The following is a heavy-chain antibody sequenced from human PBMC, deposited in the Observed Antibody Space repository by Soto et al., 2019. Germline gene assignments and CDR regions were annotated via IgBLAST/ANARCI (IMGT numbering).Heavy chain of an antibody. V-gene: IGHV1-69*13. CDR2: IIPIFGTA. D-gene: IGHD3-10*01. J-gene: IGHJ6*02. CDR3: ATDHGGDSIKTKSITTVRGEYLVGMDV. CDR1: GGTFSSYA. Sequence: SVKVSCKASGGTFSSYAISWVRQAPGQGLEWMGGIIPIFGTANYAQKFQGRVTITADESTSTAYMELSSLRSEDTAVYYCATDHGGDSIKTKSITTVRGEYLVGMDVWGQGTTVPVSS.